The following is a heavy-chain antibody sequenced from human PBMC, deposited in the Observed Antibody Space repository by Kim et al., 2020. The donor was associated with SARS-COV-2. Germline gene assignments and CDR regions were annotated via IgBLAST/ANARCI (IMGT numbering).Heavy chain of an antibody. V-gene: IGHV3-48*02. CDR3: ARQDISDWTAWHFAF. CDR1: GFNFSSYA. J-gene: IGHJ2*01. D-gene: IGHD1-1*01. CDR2: ISSSGDTI. Sequence: GGSLRLSCTASGFNFSSYAMHWVRQAPGKGLEWVSYISSSGDTIYSADPVQGRFTISRDQAKNSLYLQMTSLRDEDTAVSHCARQDISDWTAWHFAFWG.